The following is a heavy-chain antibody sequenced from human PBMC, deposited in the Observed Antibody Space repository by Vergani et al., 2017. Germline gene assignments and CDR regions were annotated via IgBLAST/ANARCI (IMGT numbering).Heavy chain of an antibody. V-gene: IGHV3-30-3*01. CDR2: ISYDGSNK. Sequence: QVQLVESGGGVVQPGRSLRLSCAASGFTFSSYAMHWVRQAPGKGLEWVAVISYDGSNKYYADSVKGRFTISRDNSKNTLYLQMNSLRAEDTAVYYCARAAARRGGYYYYYMDVWGKGP. CDR1: GFTFSSYA. CDR3: ARAAARRGGYYYYYMDV. D-gene: IGHD6-6*01. J-gene: IGHJ6*03.